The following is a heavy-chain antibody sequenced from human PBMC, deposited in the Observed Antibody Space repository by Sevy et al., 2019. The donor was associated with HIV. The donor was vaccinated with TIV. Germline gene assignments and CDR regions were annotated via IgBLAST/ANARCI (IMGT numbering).Heavy chain of an antibody. CDR2: IYYTGST. Sequence: SETLSLTCTVSGGSISSSNYYWGWIRQPPGKGLEWIANIYYTGSTYYNPSLKSRVTIFADTSKNQFSLKLSCVTAADTAVYYCARQMHYYDSAGYYHWDYWGQGTLVTVSS. CDR3: ARQMHYYDSAGYYHWDY. D-gene: IGHD3-22*01. CDR1: GGSISSSNYY. V-gene: IGHV4-39*01. J-gene: IGHJ4*02.